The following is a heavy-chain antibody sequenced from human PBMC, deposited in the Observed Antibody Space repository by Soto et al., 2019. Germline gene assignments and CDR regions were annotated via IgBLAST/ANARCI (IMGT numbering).Heavy chain of an antibody. CDR1: GYSFTSYW. V-gene: IGHV5-51*01. J-gene: IGHJ6*02. CDR3: ARGPDYSSSSYYYYGMDV. D-gene: IGHD6-6*01. Sequence: GESLKISCKGSGYSFTSYWIGWVRQMPGKGLEWMGIIYPGDSDTRYSPSFQGQVTISADKSISTAYLQWSSLKASDTATYYCARGPDYSSSSYYYYGMDVWGQGTTVTVSS. CDR2: IYPGDSDT.